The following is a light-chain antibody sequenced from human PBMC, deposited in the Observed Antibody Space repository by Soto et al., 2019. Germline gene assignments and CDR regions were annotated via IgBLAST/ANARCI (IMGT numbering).Light chain of an antibody. CDR1: QSISSY. Sequence: DIQMTQSPSSLSASVGDRVTITCLASQSISSYLNWYQQKPAKAPKLLIYAASSLQSGVPSRFSGSGSGTDFTLTISSLQPEDFATYYCQKSYSTPRTFGQGTKVEIK. J-gene: IGKJ1*01. CDR2: AAS. CDR3: QKSYSTPRT. V-gene: IGKV1-39*01.